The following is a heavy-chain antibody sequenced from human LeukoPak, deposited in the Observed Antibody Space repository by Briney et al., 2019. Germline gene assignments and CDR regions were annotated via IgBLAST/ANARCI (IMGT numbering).Heavy chain of an antibody. D-gene: IGHD3-9*01. Sequence: GGSLRLSCAASGFTFSSYSMNWVRQAPGKGLEWVSSISSSSYIYYADSVKGRFTISRDNAKNSLYLQMNSLRAEDTAVYYCAKVKRYFDWFNYYGMDVWGQGTTVTVSS. CDR3: AKVKRYFDWFNYYGMDV. CDR2: ISSSSYI. V-gene: IGHV3-21*01. CDR1: GFTFSSYS. J-gene: IGHJ6*02.